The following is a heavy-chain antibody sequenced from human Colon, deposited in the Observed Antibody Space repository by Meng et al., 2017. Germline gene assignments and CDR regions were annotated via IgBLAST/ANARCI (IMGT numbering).Heavy chain of an antibody. CDR1: GGSVSSGSYY. D-gene: IGHD1-26*01. Sequence: QVQLQESGPVLVRPSETLSLTCTVSGGSVSSGSYYWSWIRQPPGKGLEWIGEFSHSGTTNYSPSLKSRSTISVDKSKSQFSLKLSSVTAADTAVYYCARNGKWGFDYWGQGTLVTVSS. CDR2: FSHSGTT. J-gene: IGHJ4*02. V-gene: IGHV4-61*01. CDR3: ARNGKWGFDY.